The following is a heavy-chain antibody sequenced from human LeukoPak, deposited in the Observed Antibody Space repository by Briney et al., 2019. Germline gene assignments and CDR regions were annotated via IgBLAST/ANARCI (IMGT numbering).Heavy chain of an antibody. CDR3: AKDSVGVAGPDY. Sequence: GGSLRLSCAASGFTFTSYAMSWVRQAPGEGLEWVSAISGSGSCTYYADSVKGRFTISRDDSKNTLYLQMNSLRAEDTAVYYCAKDSVGVAGPDYWGQGTLVTVSS. J-gene: IGHJ4*02. CDR2: ISGSGSCT. V-gene: IGHV3-23*01. CDR1: GFTFTSYA. D-gene: IGHD6-19*01.